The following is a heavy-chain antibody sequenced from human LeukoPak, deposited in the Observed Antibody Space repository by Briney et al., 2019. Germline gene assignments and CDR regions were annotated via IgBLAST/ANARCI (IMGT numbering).Heavy chain of an antibody. CDR2: INPSGGST. V-gene: IGHV1-46*01. D-gene: IGHD5-18*01. CDR3: ARTESERENTAMVDYYYYGMDV. Sequence: GASVKVSFKASGYTFTSYYMHWVRQAPGQGLEWMGIINPSGGSTSYAQKFQGRVTMTRDTSTSTVYMELGSLRSEDTAVYYCARTESERENTAMVDYYYYGMDVWGKGTTVTVSS. CDR1: GYTFTSYY. J-gene: IGHJ6*04.